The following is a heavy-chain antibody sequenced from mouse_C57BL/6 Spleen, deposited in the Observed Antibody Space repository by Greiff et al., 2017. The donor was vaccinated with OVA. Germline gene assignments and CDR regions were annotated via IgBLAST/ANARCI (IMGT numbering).Heavy chain of an antibody. CDR3: ARNSYGEGYFDV. CDR1: GFSLTSYG. V-gene: IGHV2-2*01. CDR2: IWSGGST. D-gene: IGHD1-1*01. Sequence: QVQLQQSGPGLVQPSQSLSITCTVSGFSLTSYGVHWVRQSPGQGLEWLGVIWSGGSTDYNAAFISRLSISKDNSKSQVFFKMNSLQADDTAIYYCARNSYGEGYFDVWGTGTTVTVSS. J-gene: IGHJ1*03.